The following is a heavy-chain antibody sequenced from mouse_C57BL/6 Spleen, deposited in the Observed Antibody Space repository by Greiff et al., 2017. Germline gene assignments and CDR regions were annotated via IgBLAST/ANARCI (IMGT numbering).Heavy chain of an antibody. CDR2: IRSKSSNYAT. J-gene: IGHJ1*03. CDR3: VRDVYDYDGYWYFGV. V-gene: IGHV10-3*01. CDR1: GFTFNTYA. Sequence: EVQVVESGGGLVQPKGSLKLSCAASGFTFNTYAMHWVRQAPGQGLEWVARIRSKSSNYATYSADSVKDRFTISRDDSQSMLYLQMNNLKTEDTAMYYCVRDVYDYDGYWYFGVWGTGTTVTVSA. D-gene: IGHD2-4*01.